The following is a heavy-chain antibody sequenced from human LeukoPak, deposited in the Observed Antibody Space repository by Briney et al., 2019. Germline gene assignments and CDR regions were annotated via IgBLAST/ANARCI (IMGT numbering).Heavy chain of an antibody. D-gene: IGHD6-19*01. V-gene: IGHV3-23*01. Sequence: PGGSLRLSCAASGFTFTSYSMNWVRQAPGKGLEWVSTISGSGGSTYYADSVKGRFTISRDNSKNTLYLQMNSLRAEDTAVYYCERQAGIAVAAYDYWGQGTLVTVSS. J-gene: IGHJ4*02. CDR1: GFTFTSYS. CDR3: ERQAGIAVAAYDY. CDR2: ISGSGGST.